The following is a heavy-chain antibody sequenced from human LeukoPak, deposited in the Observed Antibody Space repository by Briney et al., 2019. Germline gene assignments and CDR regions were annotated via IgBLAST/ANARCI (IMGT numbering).Heavy chain of an antibody. CDR3: ARPTVAGPIDY. Sequence: GESLQISCQASGYSFTSSWIGWARQMPGKGLEWMAIINPGDSDTRYSPSFQGQVTISADKSISTVYLQWSSLKASDTAMYYCARPTVAGPIDYWGQGTLATVSS. V-gene: IGHV5-51*01. D-gene: IGHD6-19*01. CDR2: INPGDSDT. J-gene: IGHJ4*02. CDR1: GYSFTSSW.